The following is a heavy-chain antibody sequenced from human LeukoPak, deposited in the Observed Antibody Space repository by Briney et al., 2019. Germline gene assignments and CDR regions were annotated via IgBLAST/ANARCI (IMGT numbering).Heavy chain of an antibody. CDR2: IYRSGST. V-gene: IGHV4-38-2*01. Sequence: SETLSLTCAVSGYSISTGYYWGWIRQPPGKGLEFIASIYRSGSTYHNPSLRSRVTISLDRSKNQFSLKLSSVTAADTAGYYCATQVVPAAIPDFFDIWGQGTMVPVSS. D-gene: IGHD2-2*01. J-gene: IGHJ3*02. CDR1: GYSISTGYY. CDR3: ATQVVPAAIPDFFDI.